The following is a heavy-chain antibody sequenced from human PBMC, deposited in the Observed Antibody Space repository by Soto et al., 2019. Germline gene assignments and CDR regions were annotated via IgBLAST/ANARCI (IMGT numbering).Heavy chain of an antibody. J-gene: IGHJ4*02. CDR3: ARGDRTYYYDSSGYYGFDY. D-gene: IGHD3-22*01. CDR2: IIPIFGTA. Sequence: QVQLVQSGAEVKKPGSSVKVSCKASGGTVSSYAISWVRQAPGQGLEWMGGIIPIFGTANYAQKFQGRVTITADESTSTAYMELSSLRSEDTAVYYCARGDRTYYYDSSGYYGFDYWGQGTLVTVSS. V-gene: IGHV1-69*01. CDR1: GGTVSSYA.